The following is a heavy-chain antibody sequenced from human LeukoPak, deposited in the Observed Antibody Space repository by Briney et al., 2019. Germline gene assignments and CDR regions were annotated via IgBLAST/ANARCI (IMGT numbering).Heavy chain of an antibody. V-gene: IGHV4-34*01. D-gene: IGHD1-7*01. CDR2: INHSGST. CDR1: GGSFSGYY. CDR3: ASDGTELEY. J-gene: IGHJ4*02. Sequence: SETLSLTCAVYGGSFSGYYWSWIRQPPGKGLEWIGEINHSGSTNYNPSLKSRVTISVDTSKNQFSLKLSSVTAADTAVYYCASDGTELEYWGQGTLVTVSS.